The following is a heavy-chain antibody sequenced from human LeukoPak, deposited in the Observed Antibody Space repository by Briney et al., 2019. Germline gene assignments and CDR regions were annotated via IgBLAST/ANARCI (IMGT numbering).Heavy chain of an antibody. D-gene: IGHD3-3*01. CDR3: ASEAYHDFWSGYSGDY. J-gene: IGHJ4*02. CDR2: IKSDGSST. CDR1: GFTFSNYW. V-gene: IGHV3-74*01. Sequence: GGSLRPSCAASGFTFSNYWMHWVRQAPGKGLVWVARIKSDGSSTSYADSVKGRFTISRDNAKNTLYLQMNSLRAEDTAVYYCASEAYHDFWSGYSGDYWGQGTLVTVSS.